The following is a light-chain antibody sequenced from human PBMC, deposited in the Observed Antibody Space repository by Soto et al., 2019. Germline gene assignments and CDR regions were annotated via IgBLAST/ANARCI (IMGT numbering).Light chain of an antibody. CDR3: QQYHNWPFT. Sequence: EIVMPQSPATLSVSPGERATLSCRASQSVSSNLAWYQQKPGQAPRLLIYSASSRATGIPARFSGSGSGTEFTLTISSLQSEDFAVYYCQQYHNWPFTFGPGTKVDI. V-gene: IGKV3D-15*01. CDR1: QSVSSN. CDR2: SAS. J-gene: IGKJ3*01.